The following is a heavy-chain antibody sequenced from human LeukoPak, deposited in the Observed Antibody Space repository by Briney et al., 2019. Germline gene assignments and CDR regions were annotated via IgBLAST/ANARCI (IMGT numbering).Heavy chain of an antibody. CDR1: GFTFSSYS. CDR3: ASGGCCSSTSCYVDY. V-gene: IGHV3-21*01. J-gene: IGHJ4*02. Sequence: GGSLRLSCAASGFTFSSYSMNWVRQAPGKGLEWVSSISSSSSYIYYADSVKGRFTISRDNAKNSLYLQMNSLRAEDTAVYYCASGGCCSSTSCYVDYWGQGTLVTVSS. D-gene: IGHD2-2*01. CDR2: ISSSSSYI.